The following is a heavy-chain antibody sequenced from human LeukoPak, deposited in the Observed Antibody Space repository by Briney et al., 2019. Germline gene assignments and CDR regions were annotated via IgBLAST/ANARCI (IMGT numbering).Heavy chain of an antibody. J-gene: IGHJ5*02. V-gene: IGHV1-2*02. Sequence: GASVKVSCKASGYTFTGYYMHWVRQAPGQGLEWMGWINPNSGGTNYAQKFQGRVTMTRDTSISTAYMELSRLRSDDTAVYYCAREGTLTRDTFKSSEAGARESSENNWFDPWGQGTLVTVSS. CDR2: INPNSGGT. D-gene: IGHD3-16*01. CDR3: AREGTLTRDTFKSSEAGARESSENNWFDP. CDR1: GYTFTGYY.